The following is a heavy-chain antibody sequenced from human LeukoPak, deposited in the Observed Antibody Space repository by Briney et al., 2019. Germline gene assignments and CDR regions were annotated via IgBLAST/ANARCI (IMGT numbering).Heavy chain of an antibody. CDR1: GYTFTGYY. CDR3: VTYYDFWSGYYTSIIGAYGMDV. D-gene: IGHD3-3*01. J-gene: IGHJ6*02. V-gene: IGHV1-2*06. Sequence: ASVKVSCKASGYTFTGYYMHWVRQAPGQGLEWMGRINPNSGGTNYAQKFQGRVTMTRDTSISTAYMELSRLRSDDTAVYYCVTYYDFWSGYYTSIIGAYGMDVWGQGTTVTVSS. CDR2: INPNSGGT.